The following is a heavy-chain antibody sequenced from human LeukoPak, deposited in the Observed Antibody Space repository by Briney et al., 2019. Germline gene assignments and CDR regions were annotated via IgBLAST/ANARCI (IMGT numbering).Heavy chain of an antibody. CDR3: ATGELLWFGELHPPVPADDWFDY. V-gene: IGHV1-24*01. D-gene: IGHD3-10*01. CDR2: FDPEDGET. Sequence: GASVKVSCKVSGYTLTELSMHWVRQAPGKGLEWMGGFDPEDGETIYAQKFQGRVTMTEDTSTDTAYMELSSLRSEDTAVYYRATGELLWFGELHPPVPADDWFDYWGQGTLVTVSS. J-gene: IGHJ4*02. CDR1: GYTLTELS.